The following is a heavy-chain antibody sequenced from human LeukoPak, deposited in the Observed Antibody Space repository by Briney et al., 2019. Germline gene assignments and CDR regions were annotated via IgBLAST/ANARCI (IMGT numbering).Heavy chain of an antibody. CDR1: GFTFDDYG. Sequence: GCLRLSCAASGFTFDDYGMSWVRQAPGKGLEWVSGVNWNGDSTGYADSVKGRFTISRDNAKNSLYLQMNSLRAEDTALYYCARDPLGYSSDGSCYFGAFDIWGQGTMVTVSS. V-gene: IGHV3-20*04. D-gene: IGHD2-15*01. CDR2: VNWNGDST. J-gene: IGHJ3*02. CDR3: ARDPLGYSSDGSCYFGAFDI.